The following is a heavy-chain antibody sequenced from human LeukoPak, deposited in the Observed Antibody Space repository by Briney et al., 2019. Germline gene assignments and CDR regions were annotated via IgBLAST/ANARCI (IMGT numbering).Heavy chain of an antibody. D-gene: IGHD3-16*02. V-gene: IGHV4-34*01. CDR1: GGSFSGYY. J-gene: IGHJ4*02. CDR2: INHSGST. Sequence: SETLSLTCAVYGGSFSGYYWSWIRQPPGKGLEWIGEINHSGSTNYNPSLKSRVTISVDTSKNQFSLKLSSVTAADTAVYYCARERIMITFGGVIVGDYFDYWGQGTLVTVSS. CDR3: ARERIMITFGGVIVGDYFDY.